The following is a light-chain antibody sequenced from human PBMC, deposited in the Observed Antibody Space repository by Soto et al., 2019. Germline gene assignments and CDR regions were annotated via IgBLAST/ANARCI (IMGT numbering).Light chain of an antibody. J-gene: IGLJ2*01. CDR3: SSYTSGSTRVV. Sequence: QSALTQPASVSGSPGQSITISCTGTSSDVGGYNYVSWYQQHPGKAPKVMIYDVSKRPSGISNRFSGSKSGNTASLTISGLQAEDEADYYCSSYTSGSTRVVFGGGTKLTVL. V-gene: IGLV2-14*03. CDR1: SSDVGGYNY. CDR2: DVS.